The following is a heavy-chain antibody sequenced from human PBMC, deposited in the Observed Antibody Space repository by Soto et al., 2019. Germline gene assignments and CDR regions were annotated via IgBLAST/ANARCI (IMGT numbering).Heavy chain of an antibody. V-gene: IGHV4-59*01. Sequence: SETLSLTCTVSGGSISSYYWSWIRQPPGKGLEWIGYIYYSGSTNYNPSLKSRVTISVDTSKNQFSLKLSSVTAADTAVHYCARVCDCYSRDAFDIWCQGTMVTV. J-gene: IGHJ3*02. D-gene: IGHD2-21*02. CDR3: ARVCDCYSRDAFDI. CDR2: IYYSGST. CDR1: GGSISSYY.